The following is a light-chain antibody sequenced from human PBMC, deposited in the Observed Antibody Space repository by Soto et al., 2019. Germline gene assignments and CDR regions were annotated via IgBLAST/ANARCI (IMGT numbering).Light chain of an antibody. Sequence: EIVLTQSPATLSLSPGERATLSCRASQSVSSYLAWYQQKHGQAPRLLIYDASNRATGIPARFSGSGSGTDFTLTISSLEPEDFAVYSCQPRSNWPPTFGQGTKLENK. J-gene: IGKJ2*01. CDR1: QSVSSY. V-gene: IGKV3-11*01. CDR2: DAS. CDR3: QPRSNWPPT.